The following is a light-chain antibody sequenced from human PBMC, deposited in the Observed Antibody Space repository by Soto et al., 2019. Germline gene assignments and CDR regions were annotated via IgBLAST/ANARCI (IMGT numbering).Light chain of an antibody. Sequence: QSALTQPASVSGSPGQSITISCTGTSSDVGSYNLVSWYQQHPGKAPKLMMYEGSKRYSGVSNRFSGSKSGNTASPTITGLQAEDEADYYCCSYAGSSTLVFGGGTKLTVL. CDR1: SSDVGSYNL. CDR2: EGS. CDR3: CSYAGSSTLV. V-gene: IGLV2-23*01. J-gene: IGLJ3*02.